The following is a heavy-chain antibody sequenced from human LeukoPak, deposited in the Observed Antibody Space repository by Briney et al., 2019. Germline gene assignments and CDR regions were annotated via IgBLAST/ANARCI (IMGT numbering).Heavy chain of an antibody. Sequence: ASVKVSCKASGYTFTSYYMHWVRQPPGQGLEGMGIINPSGGSTSYAQKFQGRVTMTRDMSTSTVYMELSSLRSEDTAVYYCAGLSSGGPEYFQHWGQGTLVTVSS. V-gene: IGHV1-46*01. D-gene: IGHD2-15*01. CDR1: GYTFTSYY. CDR2: INPSGGST. CDR3: AGLSSGGPEYFQH. J-gene: IGHJ1*01.